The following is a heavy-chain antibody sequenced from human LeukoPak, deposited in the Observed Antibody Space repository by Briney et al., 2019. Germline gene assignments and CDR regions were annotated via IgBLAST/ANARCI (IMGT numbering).Heavy chain of an antibody. CDR1: GGSISSSSYY. CDR2: IYYSGST. J-gene: IGHJ5*02. CDR3: ERLSDAAATRRGWWFDP. V-gene: IGHV4-39*01. D-gene: IGHD2-15*01. Sequence: SETLSLTCTVSGGSISSSSYYWGRIRQPPGKGLEWIGSIYYSGSTYYNPSLKSRVTISVDTSKNQFSLKLSSVTAADTAVYYCERLSDAAATRRGWWFDPWGQGTLVTVSS.